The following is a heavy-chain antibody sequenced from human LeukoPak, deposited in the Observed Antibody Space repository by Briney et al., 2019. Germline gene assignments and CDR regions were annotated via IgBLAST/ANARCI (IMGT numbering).Heavy chain of an antibody. CDR2: IIPIFGTA. CDR1: GGTFSSYA. Sequence: GASVKVSCKASGGTFSSYAISWVRQAPGQGLEWMGGIIPIFGTANYAQKFQGRVTITTDESTSTAYMELSSLRSEDTAVYYCARGSVPAAILYYYYYMDVWGKGTTVTVSS. D-gene: IGHD2-2*02. J-gene: IGHJ6*03. V-gene: IGHV1-69*05. CDR3: ARGSVPAAILYYYYYMDV.